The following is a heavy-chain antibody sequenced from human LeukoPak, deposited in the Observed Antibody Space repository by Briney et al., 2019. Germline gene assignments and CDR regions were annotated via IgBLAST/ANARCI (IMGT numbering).Heavy chain of an antibody. Sequence: GGSLRLSCAASGFTFSIYAMNWVRQAPGKGLEWGSAISSSGDNTYYADSVKGRFTISRDNSKNTLYLQLNSLRAGDTALYYCARERRDFGDPLDYWGQGTLVTVSS. CDR3: ARERRDFGDPLDY. CDR2: ISSSGDNT. CDR1: GFTFSIYA. V-gene: IGHV3-23*01. D-gene: IGHD4-17*01. J-gene: IGHJ4*02.